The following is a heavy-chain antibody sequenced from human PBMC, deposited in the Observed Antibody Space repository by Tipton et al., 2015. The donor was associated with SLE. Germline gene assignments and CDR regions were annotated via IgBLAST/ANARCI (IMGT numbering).Heavy chain of an antibody. V-gene: IGHV4-39*07. CDR3: ARGATGVSSLYY. J-gene: IGHJ4*02. Sequence: NLSLTCTVSGGSIRSSSYYWGWIRQPPGKWLEWIGSIYYSGSTYYNPSLKSRVTISVDTSKNQFSLKLSSVTAADTAVYYCARGATGVSSLYYWGQGTLVTVAS. CDR2: IYYSGST. CDR1: GGSIRSSSYY. D-gene: IGHD6-13*01.